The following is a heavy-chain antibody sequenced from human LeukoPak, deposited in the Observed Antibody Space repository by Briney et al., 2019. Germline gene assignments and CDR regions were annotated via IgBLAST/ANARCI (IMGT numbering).Heavy chain of an antibody. J-gene: IGHJ4*02. CDR3: ARQKVVRGIIGNPIDY. D-gene: IGHD3-10*01. CDR2: TFHSGRT. V-gene: IGHV4-39*01. Sequence: SETLSLTCTVSGDSVSSSDYYWGWIRQPPGKGLDWIASTFHSGRTYYNPSLKSRVTISVDTSKDQFSLKLSSVTAIDTAVYYCARQKVVRGIIGNPIDYWGQGTLVTVSS. CDR1: GDSVSSSDYY.